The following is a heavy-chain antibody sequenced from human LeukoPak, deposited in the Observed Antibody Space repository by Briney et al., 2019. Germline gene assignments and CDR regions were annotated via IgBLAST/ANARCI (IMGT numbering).Heavy chain of an antibody. J-gene: IGHJ5*02. V-gene: IGHV3-30*02. CDR3: ARLGPYYDFWSGSKNNWFDP. D-gene: IGHD3-3*01. CDR1: GVTFSSYG. Sequence: PGGSLRLSCAASGVTFSSYGMHWVRQAPGKGLEWVAFIRYDGSNKYYADSVKGRFTISRDNSKNTLYLQMNSLRAEDTAVYYCARLGPYYDFWSGSKNNWFDPWGQGTLVTVSS. CDR2: IRYDGSNK.